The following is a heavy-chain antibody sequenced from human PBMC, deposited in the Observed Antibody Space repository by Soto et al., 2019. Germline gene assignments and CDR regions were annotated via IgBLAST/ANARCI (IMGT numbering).Heavy chain of an antibody. CDR3: ARMGFGLDY. CDR1: GYTFTSYG. Sequence: QVQLVQSGAEVKKPGASVKVSCKASGYTFTSYGISWVRQAPGQGLDWMGWISASNGNTKYAHHLQGRVPLTTDTSTGTVYMELRSLRSDDAAVYYCARMGFGLDYWGQGTLVTVSS. V-gene: IGHV1-18*01. CDR2: ISASNGNT. D-gene: IGHD1-26*01. J-gene: IGHJ4*02.